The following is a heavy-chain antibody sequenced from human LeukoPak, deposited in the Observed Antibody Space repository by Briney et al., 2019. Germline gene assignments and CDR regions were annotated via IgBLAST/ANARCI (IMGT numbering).Heavy chain of an antibody. CDR2: INPNSGGT. CDR3: AKTFYGSGSYLPDY. J-gene: IGHJ4*02. D-gene: IGHD3-10*01. Sequence: ASVKVSCKASGYTFTGYYMHWVRQAPGQGLEWMGWINPNSGGTNYAQKLQGRVTMTRDTSISTAYMELSRLRSEDTAVYYCAKTFYGSGSYLPDYWGQGTLVTVSS. CDR1: GYTFTGYY. V-gene: IGHV1-2*02.